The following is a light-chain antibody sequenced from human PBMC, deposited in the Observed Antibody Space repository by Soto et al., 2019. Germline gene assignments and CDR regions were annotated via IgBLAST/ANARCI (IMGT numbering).Light chain of an antibody. V-gene: IGKV3-20*01. CDR1: QSVTMSY. J-gene: IGKJ2*01. CDR3: QQYGSSRT. Sequence: EMVLTQSPDTLSLSPGETATLSCRASQSVTMSYLAWYQQRPGQAPRRLIYGASSRAAGIPDRFSGRGSGTDFTLTISRLEPEDFAVYYCQQYGSSRTFGQGTKLEI. CDR2: GAS.